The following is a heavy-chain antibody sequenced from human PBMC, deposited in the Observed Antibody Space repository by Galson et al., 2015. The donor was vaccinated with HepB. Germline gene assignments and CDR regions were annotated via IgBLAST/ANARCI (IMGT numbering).Heavy chain of an antibody. CDR1: GGTFSSYA. J-gene: IGHJ4*02. V-gene: IGHV1-69*13. CDR2: IIPIFRTA. CDR3: ARHGRRGDLPRSRVGGFDY. Sequence: SVKVSCKASGGTFSSYAINWVRQAPGQGLEWMGGIIPIFRTANNAQKFQGRVTITADESTSTAYMELSSLRSEDTAVYYCARHGRRGDLPRSRVGGFDYWGQGTLVTVSS. D-gene: IGHD3-16*01.